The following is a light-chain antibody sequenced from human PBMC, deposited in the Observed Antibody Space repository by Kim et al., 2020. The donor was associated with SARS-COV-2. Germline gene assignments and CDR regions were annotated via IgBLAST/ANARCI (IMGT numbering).Light chain of an antibody. V-gene: IGLV2-14*04. J-gene: IGLJ1*01. CDR2: DVS. CDR3: SSYTSSSTYV. Sequence: QSSTISCTGTSSDVGGYNYVSWYQQHPGKAPKLMIYDVSKRPSGVSNRFSGSKSGNTASLTISGLQAEDEADYYCSSYTSSSTYVFGTGTKVTVL. CDR1: SSDVGGYNY.